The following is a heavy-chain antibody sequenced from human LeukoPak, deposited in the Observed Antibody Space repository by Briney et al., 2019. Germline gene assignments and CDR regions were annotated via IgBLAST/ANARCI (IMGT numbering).Heavy chain of an antibody. J-gene: IGHJ5*02. CDR2: ISYSGRA. Sequence: SETLSLTCSVSGGSISTYYWSWIRQPPGKQLEWIGCISYSGRANYNPSLKSRVTISVDTSKNQFSLKLTSVTAADTAVYYCARDEGLLQFDPWGQGTLVTVSS. CDR1: GGSISTYY. V-gene: IGHV4-59*01. D-gene: IGHD2-15*01. CDR3: ARDEGLLQFDP.